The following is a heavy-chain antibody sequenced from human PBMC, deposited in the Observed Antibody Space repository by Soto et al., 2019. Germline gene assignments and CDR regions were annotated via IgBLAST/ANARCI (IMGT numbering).Heavy chain of an antibody. CDR2: IKSKIDGGTT. D-gene: IGHD3-22*01. CDR1: GFTFSKAW. CDR3: TPASYITIIIVRFDY. V-gene: IGHV3-15*07. J-gene: IGHJ4*01. Sequence: GGSLRLSCAASGFTFSKAWINWVRQAPGKGLEWVGRIKSKIDGGTTDFAAPVKGRFAISRDDSKNMVYLEMNSLKTEDTGVYYRTPASYITIIIVRFDYWGHGTLVNVSS.